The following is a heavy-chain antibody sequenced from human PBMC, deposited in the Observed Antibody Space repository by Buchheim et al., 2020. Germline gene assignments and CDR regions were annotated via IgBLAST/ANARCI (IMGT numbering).Heavy chain of an antibody. J-gene: IGHJ4*02. CDR2: VNAGNGNT. Sequence: QVQLVQSGAEVRKPGASVKISCKASGYSFISFAIHWVRQAPGQGLEWMGWVNAGNGNTGYSQNFQGRVSITADKTASTAYMELKSLTSEDTAVYYCARTFPFDYWGRGTL. D-gene: IGHD3-3*02. V-gene: IGHV1-3*01. CDR1: GYSFISFA. CDR3: ARTFPFDY.